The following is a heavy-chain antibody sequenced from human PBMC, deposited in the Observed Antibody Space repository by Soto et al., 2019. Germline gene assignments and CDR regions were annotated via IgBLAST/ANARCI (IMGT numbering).Heavy chain of an antibody. CDR2: ISSSGSTI. Sequence: GGSLRLSCAASGFTFSSYEMNWVRQAPGKGLEWVSYISSSGSTIYYADSVKGRFTISRDNAKNSLYLQMNSLRAEDTAVYYCARGGIGSSGWHIYWYFDLWGRGNLVTVSS. D-gene: IGHD6-19*01. CDR3: ARGGIGSSGWHIYWYFDL. J-gene: IGHJ2*01. CDR1: GFTFSSYE. V-gene: IGHV3-48*03.